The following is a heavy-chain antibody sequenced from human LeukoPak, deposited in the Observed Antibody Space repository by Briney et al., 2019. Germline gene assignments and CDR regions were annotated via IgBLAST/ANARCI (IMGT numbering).Heavy chain of an antibody. V-gene: IGHV3-48*01. CDR2: ISSSSSTI. CDR3: ARDLIAVARG. D-gene: IGHD6-19*01. CDR1: GFTFSDSA. Sequence: PGGSLRLSCAASGFTFSDSAIHWVRQAPGKGLEWVSYISSSSSTIYYADSVKGRFTISRDNAKNSLYLQMNSLRAEDTAVYYCARDLIAVARGWGQGTLVTVSS. J-gene: IGHJ4*02.